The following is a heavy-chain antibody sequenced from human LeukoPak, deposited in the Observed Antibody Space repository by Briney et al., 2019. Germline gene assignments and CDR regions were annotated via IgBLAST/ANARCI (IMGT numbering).Heavy chain of an antibody. CDR1: GGSISSYY. CDR3: ARDLWFGASRAFNI. V-gene: IGHV4-59*12. CDR2: IYWSGGT. J-gene: IGHJ3*02. Sequence: KPSETLSLTCTVSGGSISSYYWSWIRQPPGKGLEWIGYIYWSGGTNYNPSLKSRVTISVDTSKNQFSLKLSSVTAADMAVYYCARDLWFGASRAFNIWGQGTMVIVSS. D-gene: IGHD3-10*01.